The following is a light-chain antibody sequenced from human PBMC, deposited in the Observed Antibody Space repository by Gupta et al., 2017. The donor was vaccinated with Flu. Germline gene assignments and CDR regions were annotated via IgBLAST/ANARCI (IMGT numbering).Light chain of an antibody. CDR1: SSDVGGYNY. Sequence: QSALTQPVSVSGSPGQSITISCPGTSSDVGGYNYVSWYQQHPGKAPKLMIYEVSNRPSGVSNRFSGSKSGNTASLTISGLQAEDEADYYCSAYTSSSTYWVFGGGTKLTVL. J-gene: IGLJ3*02. CDR2: EVS. V-gene: IGLV2-14*01. CDR3: SAYTSSSTYWV.